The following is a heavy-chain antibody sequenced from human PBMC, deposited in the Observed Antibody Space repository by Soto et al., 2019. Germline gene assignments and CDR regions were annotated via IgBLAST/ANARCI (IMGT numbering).Heavy chain of an antibody. Sequence: QVQLQESGPGLVKPSETLSLTCTVSGGSVSSGSNYWSWIRQPPGKGLEWIGYIYYSGSTNYNPSLKSRVTISVDTSKNQFSLKLSSVTAADTAVYYCARDDGYSSGWYSPFSFRSVPFDYWGQGTLVTVSS. D-gene: IGHD6-19*01. CDR1: GGSVSSGSNY. V-gene: IGHV4-61*01. J-gene: IGHJ4*02. CDR2: IYYSGST. CDR3: ARDDGYSSGWYSPFSFRSVPFDY.